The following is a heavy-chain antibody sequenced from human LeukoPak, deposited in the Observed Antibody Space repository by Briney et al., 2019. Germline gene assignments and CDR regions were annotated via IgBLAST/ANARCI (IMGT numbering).Heavy chain of an antibody. Sequence: GGSLRLSCAASGFTFSSYGMHWVRQAPGKGLEWVAVISYDGSNKYYADSVKGRFTISRDNSKNTLYLQMNSLRAEDTAVYYCAKDTAGRVATTSWGQGTLVTVSS. CDR3: AKDTAGRVATTS. CDR2: ISYDGSNK. CDR1: GFTFSSYG. J-gene: IGHJ4*02. V-gene: IGHV3-30*18. D-gene: IGHD5-24*01.